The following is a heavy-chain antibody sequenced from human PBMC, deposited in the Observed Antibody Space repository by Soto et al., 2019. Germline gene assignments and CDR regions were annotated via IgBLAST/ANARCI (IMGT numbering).Heavy chain of an antibody. D-gene: IGHD3-3*01. CDR1: GLNFANFG. CDR3: AEEENKNYDVDH. V-gene: IGHV3-30*18. CDR2: ISRDGRGE. J-gene: IGHJ1*01. Sequence: QVQLVESGGGVVQPGGSLRLSCVGSGLNFANFGIQWIRQAPGKGREWVAIISRDGRGEAIADSVKGRLAISKDNSTTTVYLQMTGLRSAAAAVYYCAEEENKNYDVDHWGQVALGSVST.